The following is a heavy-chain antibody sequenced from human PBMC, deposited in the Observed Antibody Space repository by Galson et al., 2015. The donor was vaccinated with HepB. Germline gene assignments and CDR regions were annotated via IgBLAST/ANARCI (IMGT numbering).Heavy chain of an antibody. CDR2: ISTYGGNT. CDR3: ARDRDYRFDY. D-gene: IGHD4/OR15-4a*01. Sequence: ASGYTFTSNGISWVRQTPGQGLEWLGWISTYGGNTNYAQKFQGRITLTRDTSTSIAYVELRSLRSDDTAVYYCARDRDYRFDYWGQGTLVTVSS. V-gene: IGHV1-18*04. CDR1: GYTFTSNG. J-gene: IGHJ4*02.